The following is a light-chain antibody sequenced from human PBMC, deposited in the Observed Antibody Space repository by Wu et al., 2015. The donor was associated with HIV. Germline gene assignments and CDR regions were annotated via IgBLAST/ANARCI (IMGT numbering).Light chain of an antibody. Sequence: DIQLTQSPSTLSTSVGESVTITCRASQDVSDWLAWYQQKQGKAPELLIYQASTLESGVPSRFSGSGSGTDFTLTINSLQPDDFATYFCQQYHSSSPTTFGQGTKVEI. CDR2: QAS. CDR1: QDVSDW. J-gene: IGKJ1*01. V-gene: IGKV1-5*03. CDR3: QQYHSSSPTT.